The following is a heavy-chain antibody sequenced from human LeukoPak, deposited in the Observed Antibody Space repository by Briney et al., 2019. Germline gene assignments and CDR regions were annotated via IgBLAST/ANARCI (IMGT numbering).Heavy chain of an antibody. CDR2: IYYSGST. D-gene: IGHD2-2*01. J-gene: IGHJ3*02. CDR3: ARPSFWLDCSSTSCTFPYAFDI. Sequence: PSETLSLTCTVSGGSTSSSSYYWGWIRQPPGKGLEWIGSIYYSGSTYYNPSLKSRVTISVDTSKNQFSLKLSSVTAADTAVYYCARPSFWLDCSSTSCTFPYAFDIWGQGTMVTVSS. CDR1: GGSTSSSSYY. V-gene: IGHV4-39*01.